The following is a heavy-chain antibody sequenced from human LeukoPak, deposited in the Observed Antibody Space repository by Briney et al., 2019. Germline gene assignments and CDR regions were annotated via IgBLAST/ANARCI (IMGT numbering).Heavy chain of an antibody. D-gene: IGHD3-22*01. CDR3: ARSYYYDSSGYYHDWFDP. J-gene: IGHJ5*02. Sequence: ASVKVSCKASVYTFTSYDINWVRQATGQGLEGLGWMNPNSGNTGYAQKFQGRVTITRNTSISTAYMELSSLRSEDTAVYYCARSYYYDSSGYYHDWFDPWGQGTLVTVSS. V-gene: IGHV1-8*03. CDR2: MNPNSGNT. CDR1: VYTFTSYD.